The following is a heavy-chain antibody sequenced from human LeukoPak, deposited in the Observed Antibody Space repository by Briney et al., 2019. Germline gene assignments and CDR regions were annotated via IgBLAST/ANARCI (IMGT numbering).Heavy chain of an antibody. V-gene: IGHV3-7*01. D-gene: IGHD3/OR15-3a*01. CDR2: IKQDGSEK. J-gene: IGHJ3*02. Sequence: GGSLRLSCAASGFTFSSYWMSWVRQAPGKGLEWVANIKQDGSEKYYVDSVKGRFTISRDNAKNSLYLQMNSLRAEDTAVYYCARDQRLYDYWSGLIDIWGQGTMVTVSS. CDR1: GFTFSSYW. CDR3: ARDQRLYDYWSGLIDI.